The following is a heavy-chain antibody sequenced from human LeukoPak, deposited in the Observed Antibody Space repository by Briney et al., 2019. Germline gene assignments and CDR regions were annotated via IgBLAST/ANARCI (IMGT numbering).Heavy chain of an antibody. Sequence: SETLSLTCAVSGGSISSGGYSWSWIRQPPGKGLEWIGYIYHSGSTYYNPSLKSRVTISVDRSKNQFSLKLSSVTAADTAVYYCARGVGNYDSSGYYPYYFDCWGQGTLVTVSS. D-gene: IGHD3-22*01. V-gene: IGHV4-30-2*01. CDR1: GGSISSGGYS. CDR3: ARGVGNYDSSGYYPYYFDC. J-gene: IGHJ4*02. CDR2: IYHSGST.